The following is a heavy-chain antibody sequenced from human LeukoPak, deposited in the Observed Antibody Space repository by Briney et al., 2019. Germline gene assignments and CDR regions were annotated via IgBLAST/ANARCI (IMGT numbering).Heavy chain of an antibody. V-gene: IGHV1-69*05. CDR1: GGTFSSYA. J-gene: IGHJ6*03. CDR3: ARGSRSDQPAPRHSYYYYMDV. CDR2: IIPIFGTA. Sequence: SVKVSCEASGGTFSSYAISWVRQAPGQGLEWMGGIIPIFGTANYAQKFQGRVTITTDESTSTAYMELSSLRSEDTAVYYCARGSRSDQPAPRHSYYYYMDVWGKGTTVTVSS. D-gene: IGHD2-2*01.